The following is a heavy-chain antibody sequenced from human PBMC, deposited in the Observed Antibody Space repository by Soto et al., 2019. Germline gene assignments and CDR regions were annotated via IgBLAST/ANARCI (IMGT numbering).Heavy chain of an antibody. D-gene: IGHD4-17*01. CDR1: GLTFSTYW. J-gene: IGHJ4*02. CDR2: IKEDGSEK. CDR3: ARGTVPDY. Sequence: GGSLRLSCAASGLTFSTYWMTWVRQAPGKGLEWVANIKEDGSEKYYVDYVKGRFAISRDNAENSLYLQMNSLRAEDTAVYYCARGTVPDYWGQGTLVTVPS. V-gene: IGHV3-7*01.